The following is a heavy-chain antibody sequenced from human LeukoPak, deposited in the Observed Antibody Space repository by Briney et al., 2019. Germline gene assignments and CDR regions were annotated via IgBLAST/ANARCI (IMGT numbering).Heavy chain of an antibody. J-gene: IGHJ3*02. CDR2: ISYNGGFK. Sequence: SGGSLRLSCAASGFTFGTYTMHWVHQAPGKGLEWMAVISYNGGFKYHADSVKGRFSISRDNSENTLYLQMNSLRAEDTALYYCARERDGFDIWGQGTVVTVS. CDR3: ARERDGFDI. V-gene: IGHV3-30*01. CDR1: GFTFGTYT.